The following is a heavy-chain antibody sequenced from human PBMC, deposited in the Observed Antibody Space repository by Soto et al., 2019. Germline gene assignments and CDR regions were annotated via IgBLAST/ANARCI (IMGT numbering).Heavy chain of an antibody. CDR1: GYTFNSYG. CDR3: ARDGGGCSSTSCPYYYYYYMDV. D-gene: IGHD2-2*01. V-gene: IGHV1-18*01. Sequence: GASVKVSCKASGYTFNSYGISWARQAPGQGLEWMGWISAYNGNTNYAQKLQGRVTMTTDTSTSTAYMELRSLRSDDTAVYYCARDGGGCSSTSCPYYYYYYMDVWGKGTTVTVSS. J-gene: IGHJ6*03. CDR2: ISAYNGNT.